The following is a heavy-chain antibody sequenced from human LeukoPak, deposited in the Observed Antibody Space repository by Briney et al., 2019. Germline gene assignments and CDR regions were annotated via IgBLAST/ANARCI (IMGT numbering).Heavy chain of an antibody. CDR1: GFTFSIYA. CDR2: IGGSGSGYST. V-gene: IGHV3-23*01. Sequence: GGSLRLSCAASGFTFSIYAMSWVRQAPGKGLEWVSSIGGSGSGYSTYYADSVKGRFTISRDNSKNTLYLQMNSLRAEDTAVYYCARDGSSGWSHDYWGQGTLVTVSS. D-gene: IGHD6-19*01. CDR3: ARDGSSGWSHDY. J-gene: IGHJ4*02.